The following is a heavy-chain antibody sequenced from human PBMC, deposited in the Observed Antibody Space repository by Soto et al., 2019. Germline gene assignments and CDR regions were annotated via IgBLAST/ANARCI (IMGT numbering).Heavy chain of an antibody. CDR3: ARNYYYGSGSYDRSTTGKTIFAY. CDR1: GFTFSSYG. Sequence: PGGSLRLSCAASGFTFSSYGMHWVRQAPGKGLEWVAVIWYDGSNKYYADSVKGRFTISRDNSKNTLYLQMNSLRAEDTAVYYCARNYYYGSGSYDRSTTGKTIFAYWGQGTLVTVSS. J-gene: IGHJ4*02. CDR2: IWYDGSNK. D-gene: IGHD3-10*01. V-gene: IGHV3-33*01.